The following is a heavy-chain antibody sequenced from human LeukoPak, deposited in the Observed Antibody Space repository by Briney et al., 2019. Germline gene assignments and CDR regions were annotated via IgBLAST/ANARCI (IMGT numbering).Heavy chain of an antibody. D-gene: IGHD2-2*01. J-gene: IGHJ6*04. CDR1: GFTFSDYY. Sequence: GGSLRLSCAASGFTFSDYYMSWIRQAPGKGLVWVSYISSSGSTIYYADSVKGRFTISRDNAKNSLYLQMNSLRAEDTAVYYCARDHVVVVPAAMSDVWGKGTTVTVSS. CDR2: ISSSGSTI. CDR3: ARDHVVVVPAAMSDV. V-gene: IGHV3-11*04.